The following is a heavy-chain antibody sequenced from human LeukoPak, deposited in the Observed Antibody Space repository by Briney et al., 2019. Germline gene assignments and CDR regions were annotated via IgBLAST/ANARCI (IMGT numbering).Heavy chain of an antibody. V-gene: IGHV5-51*01. CDR3: ARGYCSSTSCYPTGIFDC. J-gene: IGHJ4*02. D-gene: IGHD2-2*01. CDR1: GYSFTSYW. CDR2: IYPGDSDT. Sequence: GESLKISCKGSGYSFTSYWIGWVRQMPGKGLEWMGIIYPGDSDTRYSPSFQGQVTISADKSISTAYLQWSSLKASDTAMYYCARGYCSSTSCYPTGIFDCRGQGTLVTVSS.